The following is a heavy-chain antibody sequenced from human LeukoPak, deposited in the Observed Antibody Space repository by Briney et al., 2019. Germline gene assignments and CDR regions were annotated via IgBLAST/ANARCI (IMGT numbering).Heavy chain of an antibody. CDR2: INPNSGGT. CDR3: ARVINEVATIMNWFDP. V-gene: IGHV1-2*02. J-gene: IGHJ5*02. CDR1: GYTFTGYY. Sequence: ASVKVSCKASGYTFTGYYMHWVRQAPGQGLEWMGWINPNSGGTNYAQKFQGRVTMTRDTSISTAHMELSRLRSDDTAVYYCARVINEVATIMNWFDPWGQGTLVTVSS. D-gene: IGHD5-24*01.